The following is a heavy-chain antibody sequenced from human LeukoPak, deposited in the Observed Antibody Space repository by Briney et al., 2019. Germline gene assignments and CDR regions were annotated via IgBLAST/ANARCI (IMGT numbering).Heavy chain of an antibody. Sequence: ASVTLSCKSSGYTFTSYYMHWVRQAPGQGLEWMGVINLSGGSTSYAQKLHHRLNMTSDTSTSTAYMEPRSLRPDCTALYDCARVPMCPHEEYDGSGEFDYWGQGTPVTLSS. CDR1: GYTFTSYY. CDR2: INLSGGST. J-gene: IGHJ4*02. D-gene: IGHD3-10*01. V-gene: IGHV1-46*01. CDR3: ARVPMCPHEEYDGSGEFDY.